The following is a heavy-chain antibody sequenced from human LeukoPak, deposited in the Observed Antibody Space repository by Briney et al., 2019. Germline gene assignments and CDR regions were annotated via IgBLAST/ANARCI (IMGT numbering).Heavy chain of an antibody. J-gene: IGHJ4*02. Sequence: ASVKVSFKASGYTFTSYYMHWVRQAPGQGLEWMGIINPGGASTTYAQKFQGRVTMTRDTSTSTVYMDLSSLRSEDTAVYFCARGRCGGGTCFDYWGQGTLVTVSS. CDR3: ARGRCGGGTCFDY. CDR1: GYTFTSYY. D-gene: IGHD2-15*01. V-gene: IGHV1-46*01. CDR2: INPGGAST.